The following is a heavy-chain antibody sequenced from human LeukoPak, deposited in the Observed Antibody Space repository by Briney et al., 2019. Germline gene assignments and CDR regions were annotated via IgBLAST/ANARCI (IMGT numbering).Heavy chain of an antibody. CDR3: ARADTAMVTGAYYYYMDV. CDR2: ISAYNGNT. V-gene: IGHV1-18*01. J-gene: IGHJ6*03. CDR1: GYTFTSYG. Sequence: GASVKVSCKASGYTFTSYGISWVRQAPGQGLEWMGWISAYNGNTNYAQKLQGRVTMTTDTSTSTAYMELRSLRSDDTAVYYCARADTAMVTGAYYYYMDVWGKGTTVTVSS. D-gene: IGHD5-18*01.